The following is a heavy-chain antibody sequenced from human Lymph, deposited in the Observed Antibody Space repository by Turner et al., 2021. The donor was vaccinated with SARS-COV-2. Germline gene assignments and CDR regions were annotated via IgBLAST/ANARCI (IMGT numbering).Heavy chain of an antibody. V-gene: IGHV3-30-3*01. CDR1: GFTFSSFV. CDR3: ATDPGAGGGLLGGGYYYYGMDV. Sequence: QVQLVESGGGVVQPGRSLRLSCAASGFTFSSFVMHWVRQAPGKGLEWVAVISYDGSNKYYADSVKGRFTISRDNSKNTLYLQMNSLRAEDTAVYYCATDPGAGGGLLGGGYYYYGMDVWGQGTTVTVSS. CDR2: ISYDGSNK. J-gene: IGHJ6*02. D-gene: IGHD7-27*01.